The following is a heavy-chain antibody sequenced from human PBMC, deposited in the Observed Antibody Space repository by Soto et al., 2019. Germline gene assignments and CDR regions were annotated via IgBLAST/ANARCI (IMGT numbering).Heavy chain of an antibody. V-gene: IGHV4-39*01. CDR1: GGSISSSSYY. J-gene: IGHJ4*02. D-gene: IGHD6-19*01. Sequence: SETLSLTCTVSGGSISSSSYYWGWIRQPPGKGLEWIGSIYYSGSTYYNPSLKSRVTISVDTSKNQFSLKLSSVTAADTAVYNCARRQPYHLGGWYDNFDYWGQGTLVTVSS. CDR2: IYYSGST. CDR3: ARRQPYHLGGWYDNFDY.